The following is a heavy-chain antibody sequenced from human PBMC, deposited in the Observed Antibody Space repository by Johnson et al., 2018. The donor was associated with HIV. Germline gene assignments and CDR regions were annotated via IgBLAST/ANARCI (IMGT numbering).Heavy chain of an antibody. V-gene: IGHV3-20*04. CDR2: INWNGGRI. J-gene: IGHJ3*02. Sequence: MQLVESGGGVVRPGGSLRLSCAASGFKFDDYGMSWVSQAPGKGLEWVSGINWNGGRIGYADSVKGRFTISRDKAKKSLHLQMNSLGAEDTALYYCARRAGYSGQWLVQTVDAFDIWGQGAMVTVSS. D-gene: IGHD6-19*01. CDR1: GFKFDDYG. CDR3: ARRAGYSGQWLVQTVDAFDI.